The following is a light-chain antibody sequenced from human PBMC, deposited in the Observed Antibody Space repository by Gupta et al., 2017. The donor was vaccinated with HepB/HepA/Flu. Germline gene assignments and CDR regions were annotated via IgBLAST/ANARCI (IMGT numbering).Light chain of an antibody. J-gene: IGKJ2*04. CDR3: QQYNSYRSS. V-gene: IGKV1-5*03. CDR2: KAS. Sequence: DIQMTQSPSTLSASLGDRVTITCRASQSISSWLAWYQQKPGKAPKLLIYKASSLESGVPSRFSGSGSGTXFTLTIXSLQPDDFALYYCQQYNSYRSSFGXGTKLEIK. CDR1: QSISSW.